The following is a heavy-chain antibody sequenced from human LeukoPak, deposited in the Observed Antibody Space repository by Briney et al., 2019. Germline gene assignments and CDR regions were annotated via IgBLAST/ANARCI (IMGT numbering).Heavy chain of an antibody. Sequence: GSLRLSCAASGFTFNSYAMSWVRQPPGKGLEWIGEIYHSGSTNYNPSLKSRVTISVDKSKNQFSLKLSSVTAADTAVYYCATTPGGIAAAGTYYFDYWGQGTLVTVSS. V-gene: IGHV4-4*02. CDR1: GFTFNSYAM. CDR2: IYHSGST. D-gene: IGHD6-13*01. CDR3: ATTPGGIAAAGTYYFDY. J-gene: IGHJ4*02.